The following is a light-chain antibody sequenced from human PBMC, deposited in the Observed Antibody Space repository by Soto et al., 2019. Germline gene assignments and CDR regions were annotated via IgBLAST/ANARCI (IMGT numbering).Light chain of an antibody. CDR2: DAS. J-gene: IGKJ1*01. Sequence: EIVLTQSPATLSLSPGERATLSCRASQSVSSYLAWYQQKPGQPPRLLIYDASNRATGIPARFSGSGSGTDFTLTISSLETEDFAVYYCQQYSASPRTFGPGTKVEIK. CDR1: QSVSSY. V-gene: IGKV3-11*01. CDR3: QQYSASPRT.